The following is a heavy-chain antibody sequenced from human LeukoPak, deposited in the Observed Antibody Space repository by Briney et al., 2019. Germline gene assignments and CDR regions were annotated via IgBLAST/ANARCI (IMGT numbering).Heavy chain of an antibody. CDR3: ARVIGSGWMANFDY. Sequence: SETLSLTCTVSGGSISSYYWNWIRQPAGKGLEWIGRVHSSGSTNYNPSLKSRVTVSVDTSKNQFSLKLSSVTAADTAVYYCARVIGSGWMANFDYWGQGSLVTVSS. J-gene: IGHJ4*02. CDR1: GGSISSYY. CDR2: VHSSGST. D-gene: IGHD6-19*01. V-gene: IGHV4-4*07.